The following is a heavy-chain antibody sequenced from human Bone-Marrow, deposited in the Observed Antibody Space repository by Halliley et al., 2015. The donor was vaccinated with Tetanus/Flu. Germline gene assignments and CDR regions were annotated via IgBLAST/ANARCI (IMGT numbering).Heavy chain of an antibody. V-gene: IGHV3-30*18. J-gene: IGHJ4*02. D-gene: IGHD4-17*01. CDR2: ISYDGSNT. CDR3: AKPPPVGDYVSGLDY. Sequence: SLRLSCAASGFMFTTSGMHWVRQAPGKGLEWVAVISYDGSNTYYADSVKGRFTISRDNSKNTLSLQMSSLRPEDSGAYYCAKPPPVGDYVSGLDYWGQGTRVTVSS. CDR1: GFMFTTSG.